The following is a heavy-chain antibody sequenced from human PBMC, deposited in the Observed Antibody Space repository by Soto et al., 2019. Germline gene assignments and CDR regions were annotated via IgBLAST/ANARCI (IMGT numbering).Heavy chain of an antibody. J-gene: IGHJ4*02. CDR2: ISAYNGNT. Sequence: ASVKVSCKASGYTFTSYGISWGRQAPGQGLEWMGWISAYNGNTNYAQKLQGRVTMTTDTSTSTAYMELRSLRSDDTAVYYCARESDNWNAFDSWGQGTLRTVSS. CDR1: GYTFTSYG. CDR3: ARESDNWNAFDS. D-gene: IGHD1-20*01. V-gene: IGHV1-18*04.